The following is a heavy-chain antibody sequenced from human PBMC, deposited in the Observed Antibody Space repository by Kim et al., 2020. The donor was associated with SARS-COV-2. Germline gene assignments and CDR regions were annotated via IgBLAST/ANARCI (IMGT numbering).Heavy chain of an antibody. CDR2: ISSSGTTT. Sequence: GGSLRLSCTASGFSLSSYEVNWVRQAPGKGLEWVSYISSSGTTTYYGDSVKGRFTVSRDNAKNSLFLQMNKLRAEDTALYYCARDVSMFRGIFPYFYGMDVWGQGTTVTVS. V-gene: IGHV3-48*03. CDR3: ARDVSMFRGIFPYFYGMDV. D-gene: IGHD3-10*01. CDR1: GFSLSSYE. J-gene: IGHJ6*02.